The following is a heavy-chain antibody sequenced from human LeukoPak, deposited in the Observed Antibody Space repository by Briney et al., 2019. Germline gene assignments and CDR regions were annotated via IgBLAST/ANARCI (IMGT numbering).Heavy chain of an antibody. CDR2: INHSGST. D-gene: IGHD5-24*01. V-gene: IGHV4-34*01. Sequence: SETLSLTCAVYGGSFSGYYWSWIRQPPGKGLEWIGEINHSGSTNYNPSLESRVTISVDTSKNQFSLKLSSVTAADTAVYYCARALKNGYNARGWFDPWGQGTLVTVSS. CDR1: GGSFSGYY. CDR3: ARALKNGYNARGWFDP. J-gene: IGHJ5*02.